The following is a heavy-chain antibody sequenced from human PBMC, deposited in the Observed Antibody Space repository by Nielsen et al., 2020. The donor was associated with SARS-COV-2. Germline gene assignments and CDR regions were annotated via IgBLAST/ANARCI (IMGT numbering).Heavy chain of an antibody. CDR3: ARGDTADYYYYMDV. V-gene: IGHV1-2*04. CDR2: INPNSGGT. J-gene: IGHJ6*03. D-gene: IGHD5-18*01. CDR1: GYTFTSYG. Sequence: ASVKVSCKASGYTFTSYGISWVRQAPGQGLEWMGWINPNSGGTNYAQKFQGWVTMTRDTSISTAYMELSRLRSDDTAVYYCARGDTADYYYYMDVWGKGTTVTVSS.